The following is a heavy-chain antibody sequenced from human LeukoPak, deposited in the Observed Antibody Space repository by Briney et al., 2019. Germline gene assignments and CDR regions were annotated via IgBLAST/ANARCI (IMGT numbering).Heavy chain of an antibody. CDR1: GGSFSNYA. J-gene: IGHJ4*02. Sequence: SATVSCKASGGSFSNYAVTWVRQAPGQGLEWMGGIVPVFGPANYAQKFQGRVTITADESTSTIYMELRSLTSDDTALYYCARSSGTYYFTDYWGQGTLVTVSS. CDR2: IVPVFGPA. CDR3: ARSSGTYYFTDY. V-gene: IGHV1-69*01. D-gene: IGHD1-26*01.